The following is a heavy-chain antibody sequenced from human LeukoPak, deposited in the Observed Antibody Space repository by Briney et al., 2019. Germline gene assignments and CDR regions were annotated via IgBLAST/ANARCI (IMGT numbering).Heavy chain of an antibody. Sequence: PGGSLRLSCAASGFTFISYWMSWVRQAPRKGLEWVANIKQDGSEKYYVDSVKGRFTISRDNAKNSLYLEMSSLRVEDTAVYYCARDRAWRSSGYYLYHFDYWGQGTLVTFAS. D-gene: IGHD3-22*01. V-gene: IGHV3-7*01. J-gene: IGHJ4*02. CDR2: IKQDGSEK. CDR3: ARDRAWRSSGYYLYHFDY. CDR1: GFTFISYW.